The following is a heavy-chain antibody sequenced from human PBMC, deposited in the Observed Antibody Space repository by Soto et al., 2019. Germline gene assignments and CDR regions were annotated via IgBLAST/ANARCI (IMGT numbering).Heavy chain of an antibody. D-gene: IGHD3-22*01. CDR3: ARSYDSSGYYPLDY. CDR2: INSDGSST. V-gene: IGHV3-74*01. Sequence: GGSLRLSCAASGFTFSSYWMHWARQAPGKGLVWVSRINSDGSSTSYADSVKGRFTISRDNAKNTLYLQMNSLRAEDTAVYYCARSYDSSGYYPLDYWGQGTLVTVSS. J-gene: IGHJ4*02. CDR1: GFTFSSYW.